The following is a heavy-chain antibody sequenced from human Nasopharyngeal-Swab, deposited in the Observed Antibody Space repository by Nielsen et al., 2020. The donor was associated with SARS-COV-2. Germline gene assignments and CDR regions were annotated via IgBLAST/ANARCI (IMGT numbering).Heavy chain of an antibody. D-gene: IGHD3-22*01. Sequence: GESLKISCAASGFTFSSYWMHWVRQAPGKGLEWVSGISGSGGSTDYTDSVKGRFTISRDNSKNTLYLQMNSLRAEDTAVFYCAKDSFIVVRGPTSRPFDYWGQGTLVTVSS. CDR3: AKDSFIVVRGPTSRPFDY. CDR2: ISGSGGST. CDR1: GFTFSSYW. V-gene: IGHV3-23*01. J-gene: IGHJ4*02.